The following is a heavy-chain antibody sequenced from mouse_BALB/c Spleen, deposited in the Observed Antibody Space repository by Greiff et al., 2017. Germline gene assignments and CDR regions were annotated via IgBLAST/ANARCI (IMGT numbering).Heavy chain of an antibody. CDR2: ISSGGSYT. CDR3: ARASYYYGSSRYFDV. J-gene: IGHJ1*01. CDR1: GFTFSSYA. Sequence: DVHLVESGGGLVKPGGSLKLSCAASGFTFSSYAMSWVRQSPEKRLEWVAEISSGGSYTYYPDTVTGRFTISRDNAKNTLYLEMSSLRSEDTAMYYCARASYYYGSSRYFDVWGAGTTVTVSS. D-gene: IGHD1-1*01. V-gene: IGHV5-9-4*01.